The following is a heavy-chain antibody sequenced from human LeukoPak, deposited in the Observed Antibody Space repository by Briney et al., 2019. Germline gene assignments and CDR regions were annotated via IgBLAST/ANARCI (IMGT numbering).Heavy chain of an antibody. Sequence: PGGSLRLTCTASGVTFSIYAMTWIRQAPGKGLEWVSGISGRGDTTNYADSVQGRFTISRDNSKNTLYLQMNGLTAEATAVYYCAKDPAAGVATTKLDYWGQGTLVTVSS. CDR3: AKDPAAGVATTKLDY. D-gene: IGHD5-24*01. V-gene: IGHV3-23*01. CDR1: GVTFSIYA. CDR2: ISGRGDTT. J-gene: IGHJ4*02.